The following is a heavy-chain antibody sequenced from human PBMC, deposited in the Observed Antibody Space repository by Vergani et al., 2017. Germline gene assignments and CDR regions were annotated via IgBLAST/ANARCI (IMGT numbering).Heavy chain of an antibody. Sequence: QVQLVQSGAEVKKPGSSVKVSCKASGGTFSSYAISWVRQAPGQGLEWMGRIIPIFGTANYAQKFQGRVTITADESTSTAYMELSSLRSEDTAVYYCAGDRAIAVAGTFGGGGGGYYGMDVWGQGTTVTVSS. D-gene: IGHD6-19*01. CDR3: AGDRAIAVAGTFGGGGGGYYGMDV. V-gene: IGHV1-69*13. J-gene: IGHJ6*02. CDR1: GGTFSSYA. CDR2: IIPIFGTA.